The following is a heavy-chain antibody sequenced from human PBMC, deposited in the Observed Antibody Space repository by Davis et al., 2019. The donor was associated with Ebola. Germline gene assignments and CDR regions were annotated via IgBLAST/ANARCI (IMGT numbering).Heavy chain of an antibody. V-gene: IGHV1-69*13. CDR1: GGTFSSYA. CDR3: ATPIPSMVQGMSRPPYY. CDR2: IIPIFGTA. Sequence: AASVKVSCKASGGTFSSYAISWVRKAPGQGLEWKGGIIPIFGTANYAQKFQGRVTITADESTSTADMELSSLRSEDTAVYYCATPIPSMVQGMSRPPYYWGQGTLVTVSS. D-gene: IGHD3-10*01. J-gene: IGHJ4*02.